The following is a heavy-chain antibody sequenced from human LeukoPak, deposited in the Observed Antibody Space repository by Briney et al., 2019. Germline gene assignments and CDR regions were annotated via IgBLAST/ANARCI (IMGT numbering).Heavy chain of an antibody. D-gene: IGHD2-15*01. CDR3: ARGVRRALVVVVAATRGFDY. Sequence: SETLSLTCALYGGSFSGYYWSWIRQPPGKGLEWIGEINHSGSTNYNPSLKSRVTISVDTSKNQFSLKVSSVTAADTAVYYCARGVRRALVVVVAATRGFDYWGQGTLVTVSS. J-gene: IGHJ4*02. CDR1: GGSFSGYY. CDR2: INHSGST. V-gene: IGHV4-34*01.